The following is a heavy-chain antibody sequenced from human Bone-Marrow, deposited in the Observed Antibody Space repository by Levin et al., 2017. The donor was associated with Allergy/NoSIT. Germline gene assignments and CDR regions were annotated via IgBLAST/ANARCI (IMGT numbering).Heavy chain of an antibody. J-gene: IGHJ4*02. Sequence: SETLSLTCTVSGASIRSGAYYWSWVRQPPGQGLEWIGYIYYNGSTYFNPSLKSRVSISVDTSKNQFSLKLSSVTAADTADYYCARVLAGFDGSAMAYDFWGRGSLVTVSS. V-gene: IGHV4-31*03. CDR3: ARVLAGFDGSAMAYDF. CDR2: IYYNGST. D-gene: IGHD3-10*01. CDR1: GASIRSGAYY.